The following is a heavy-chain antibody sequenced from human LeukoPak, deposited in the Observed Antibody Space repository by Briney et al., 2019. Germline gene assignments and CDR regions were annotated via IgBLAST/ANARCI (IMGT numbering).Heavy chain of an antibody. CDR1: GRSISSYY. CDR2: IYYSVST. CDR3: ARGMTTVTTSEAYYYYGMDV. D-gene: IGHD4-17*01. V-gene: IGHV4-59*01. J-gene: IGHJ6*02. Sequence: SQTLSLTRTVSGRSISSYYGSWVRQPAGKGLGWVGYIYYSVSTNYNPSLKSRVTISVDTSKNQFSLKLSSVTAADTAVYYCARGMTTVTTSEAYYYYGMDVWGQGTTVTVSS.